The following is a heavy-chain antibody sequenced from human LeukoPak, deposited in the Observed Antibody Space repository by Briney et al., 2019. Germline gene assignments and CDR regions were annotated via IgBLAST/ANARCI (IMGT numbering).Heavy chain of an antibody. Sequence: SETLSLTCTVSGGSISSSSYYWGWIRQPPGKGLEWIGSIYYSGSTYYNPSLKSRVTISVDTSKNQFSLKLSSVTAADTAVYYCARADVLLWFGEPSKAFDIWGQGTMVTVSS. CDR2: IYYSGST. D-gene: IGHD3-10*01. CDR3: ARADVLLWFGEPSKAFDI. J-gene: IGHJ3*02. V-gene: IGHV4-39*07. CDR1: GGSISSSSYY.